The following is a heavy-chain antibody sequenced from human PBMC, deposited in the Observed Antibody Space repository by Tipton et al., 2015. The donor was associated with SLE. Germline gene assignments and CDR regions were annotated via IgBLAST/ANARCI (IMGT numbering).Heavy chain of an antibody. Sequence: TLSLTCTVSGGSISSYYWCWIRQPPGKGLEWIGYIYTSGRTNYNPSLKSRVTISVDTSKNQFSLKLSSVTAADTAVYYCARVIPIYYDSSGFDYWGQGTLVTVSS. V-gene: IGHV4-4*08. J-gene: IGHJ4*02. CDR2: IYTSGRT. D-gene: IGHD3-22*01. CDR1: GGSISSYY. CDR3: ARVIPIYYDSSGFDY.